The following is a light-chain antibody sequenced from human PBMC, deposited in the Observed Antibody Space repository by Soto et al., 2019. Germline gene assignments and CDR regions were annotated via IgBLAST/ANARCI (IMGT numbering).Light chain of an antibody. CDR1: QSVSSN. V-gene: IGKV3D-15*01. CDR3: QQYNNWST. CDR2: RAS. Sequence: IVMTQSPATLSVSPGERATLSCRASQSVSSNLAWYQQKPGQAPRLLIYRASTRATGIPARFSGSGSGTDFTLTISSLQSEDFVVYYCQQYNNWSTFGQGTRLEIK. J-gene: IGKJ5*01.